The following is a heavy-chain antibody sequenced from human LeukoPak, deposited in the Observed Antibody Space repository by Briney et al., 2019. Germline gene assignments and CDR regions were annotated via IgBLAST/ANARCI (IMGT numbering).Heavy chain of an antibody. V-gene: IGHV3-23*01. CDR1: GFTFSSYA. CDR3: AKMVVVVAEFDY. Sequence: GGSLRLSCAASGFTFSSYAMSWVRQAPGKGLEWVSSISGSGGSTYYADSVKGRFTISRDNSKNTLYLQMNSLSAEDTAVYYCAKMVVVVAEFDYWGQGTLVTVSS. CDR2: ISGSGGST. J-gene: IGHJ4*02. D-gene: IGHD2-15*01.